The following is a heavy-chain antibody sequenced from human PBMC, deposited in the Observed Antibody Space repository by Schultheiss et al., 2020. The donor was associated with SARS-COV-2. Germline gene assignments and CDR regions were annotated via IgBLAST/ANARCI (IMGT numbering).Heavy chain of an antibody. D-gene: IGHD3-16*02. CDR2: IFSNDEK. Sequence: ETLSLTCTVSGGSVSSGSYYWSWIRQPPGKALEWLAHIFSNDEKSYSTSLKSRLTISKDTSKSQVVLTMTNMDPVDTATYYCARMRRSYDYVWGSYRYFDYWGQGTLVTVSS. J-gene: IGHJ4*02. V-gene: IGHV2-26*01. CDR1: GGSVSSGSYY. CDR3: ARMRRSYDYVWGSYRYFDY.